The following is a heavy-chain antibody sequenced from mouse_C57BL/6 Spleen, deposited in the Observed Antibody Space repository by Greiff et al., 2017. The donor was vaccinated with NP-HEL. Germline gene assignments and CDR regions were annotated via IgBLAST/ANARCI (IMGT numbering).Heavy chain of an antibody. J-gene: IGHJ2*01. CDR2: LTPNNGGT. D-gene: IGHD4-1*01. CDR1: GYTFTDYN. V-gene: IGHV1-18*01. CDR3: ARMTGDAVFDY. Sequence: EVQLQQSGPELVKPGASVKIPCKASGYTFTDYNMDWVKQSHGKSLEWIGDLTPNNGGTIYNQKFKGKATLTVDKSSSTAYMELRSLTSEDTAVYYCARMTGDAVFDYWGQGTTLTVSS.